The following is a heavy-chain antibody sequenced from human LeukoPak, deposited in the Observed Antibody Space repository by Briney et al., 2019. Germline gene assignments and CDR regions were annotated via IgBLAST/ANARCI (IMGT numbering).Heavy chain of an antibody. D-gene: IGHD2-2*01. CDR1: RFTVSSNY. Sequence: GGSLTLSCAASRFTVSSNYMNWVRQAPGQGLVWVSVIHSGGSTYYADSVKGRLTISRDNSKNTLFLQMTSLRAEDTAVYYCAKGLKSCTHTNCYDNTYYMDVWGKGTSVTVSS. V-gene: IGHV3-66*01. CDR3: AKGLKSCTHTNCYDNTYYMDV. CDR2: IHSGGST. J-gene: IGHJ6*03.